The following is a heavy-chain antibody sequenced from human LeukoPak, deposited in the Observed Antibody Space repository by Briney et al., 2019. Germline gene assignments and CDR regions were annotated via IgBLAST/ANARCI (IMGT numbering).Heavy chain of an antibody. CDR3: AKIGAVAGHFDY. Sequence: GGSLRLSCAASGFTFSRYGMHWVRQAPGKGLEWVAFIRYDGSNKYYADSVKGRFTISRDNSKNTLDLQMNSLRAEDTAVYYCAKIGAVAGHFDYWGQGTLVTVSS. V-gene: IGHV3-30*02. CDR2: IRYDGSNK. CDR1: GFTFSRYG. D-gene: IGHD6-19*01. J-gene: IGHJ4*02.